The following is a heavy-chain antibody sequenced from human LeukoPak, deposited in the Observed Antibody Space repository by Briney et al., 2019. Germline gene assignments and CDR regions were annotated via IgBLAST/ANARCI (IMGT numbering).Heavy chain of an antibody. V-gene: IGHV4-59*01. J-gene: IGHJ4*02. CDR2: IYYSGST. CDR3: ARVEGTYYYDSSGYFPIVYFDY. D-gene: IGHD3-22*01. Sequence: SETLSLTCTVSGGSISSYYWSWIRQPPGKGLEWIGYIYYSGSTNYNPSLKSRVTISVDTSKNQFSLKPSSVTAADTAVYYCARVEGTYYYDSSGYFPIVYFDYWGQGTLVTVSS. CDR1: GGSISSYY.